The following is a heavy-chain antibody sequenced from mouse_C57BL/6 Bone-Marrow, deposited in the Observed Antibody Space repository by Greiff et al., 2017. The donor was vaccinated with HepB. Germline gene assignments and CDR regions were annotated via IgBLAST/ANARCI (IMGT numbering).Heavy chain of an antibody. J-gene: IGHJ2*01. D-gene: IGHD2-2*01. Sequence: EVQLQESGPGLVKPSQSLSLTCSVTGYSITSGYYWNWIRQFPGNKLEWMGYISYDGSNNYNPSLKNRISITRDTSKNQFFLKLNSVTTEDTATYYCARGGAYGYDLDYWGQGTTLTVSS. CDR1: GYSITSGYY. CDR3: ARGGAYGYDLDY. V-gene: IGHV3-6*01. CDR2: ISYDGSN.